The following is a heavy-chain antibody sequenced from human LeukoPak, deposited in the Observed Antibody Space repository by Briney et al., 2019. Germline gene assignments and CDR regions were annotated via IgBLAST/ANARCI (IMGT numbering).Heavy chain of an antibody. Sequence: GGSLRLSCAASGFTFSSYAMHWVRQAPGNGLEWVAVISYDGSNKYYADSVKGRFTISRDNSKNTLYLQMNSLRAEDTAVYYCARWGYYYGSGSYYEDYWGQGTLVTVSS. CDR1: GFTFSSYA. D-gene: IGHD3-10*01. J-gene: IGHJ4*02. V-gene: IGHV3-30-3*01. CDR2: ISYDGSNK. CDR3: ARWGYYYGSGSYYEDY.